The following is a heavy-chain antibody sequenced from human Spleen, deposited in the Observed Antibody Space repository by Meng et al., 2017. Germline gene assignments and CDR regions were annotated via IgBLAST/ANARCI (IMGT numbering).Heavy chain of an antibody. J-gene: IGHJ5*02. CDR1: GGSISTSGYF. V-gene: IGHV4-39*01. D-gene: IGHD6-19*01. CDR2: IGHSGIT. CDR3: VRSSGWVRTGFDP. Sequence: QPHLQESGPGLGKPSEPLSLTCSVSGGSISTSGYFWGWIRQPPGKGLDWIGSIGHSGITYYTPSLKSRVTVSIDTSKSQFSLKLTSVTAADTAVYYCVRSSGWVRTGFDPWGQGTLVTVSS.